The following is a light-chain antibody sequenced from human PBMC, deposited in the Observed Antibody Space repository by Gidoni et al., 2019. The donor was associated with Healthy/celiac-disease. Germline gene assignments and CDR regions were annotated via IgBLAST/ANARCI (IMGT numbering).Light chain of an antibody. J-gene: IGKJ3*01. Sequence: DIQMTQSPSSLSASVGDRVTITCQASQDISNYLNWYQQKPGKAPKLLIYDASDLETGVTSRFSGSGSGTDFTVTISSLQPEDIETYYWQKYDNLFTFGPGTKVDIK. V-gene: IGKV1-33*01. CDR1: QDISNY. CDR2: DAS. CDR3: QKYDNLFT.